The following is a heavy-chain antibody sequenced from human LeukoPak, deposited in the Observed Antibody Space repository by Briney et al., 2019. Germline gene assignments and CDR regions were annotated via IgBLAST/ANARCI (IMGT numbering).Heavy chain of an antibody. CDR1: GGSLSSSSYY. CDR2: IYYSGST. D-gene: IGHD2-8*01. J-gene: IGHJ4*02. CDR3: ARPAIDCTNGVCYNSKLDY. V-gene: IGHV4-39*01. Sequence: SETLSLTCTVSGGSLSSSSYYWGWVRQPPGKGLEWIGSIYYSGSTYYNPSLKSRVTISVDTSKNQFSLKLSSVTAADTAVYYCARPAIDCTNGVCYNSKLDYWGQGTLVTVSS.